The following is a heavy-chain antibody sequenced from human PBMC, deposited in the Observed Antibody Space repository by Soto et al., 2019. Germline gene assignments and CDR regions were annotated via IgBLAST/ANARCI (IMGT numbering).Heavy chain of an antibody. CDR2: TYYSWST. J-gene: IGHJ6*02. Sequence: SETLSLTCTVSGGSISNSSYYWGWIRQPPGKGLEWIGSTYYSWSTYYNPALKSLVTISVDTYKNQFSLKLSFVTAADTAVYYSARPYYDFWSGPYYYYGMDVWGQGTTVTVSS. V-gene: IGHV4-39*01. CDR1: GGSISNSSYY. CDR3: ARPYYDFWSGPYYYYGMDV. D-gene: IGHD3-3*01.